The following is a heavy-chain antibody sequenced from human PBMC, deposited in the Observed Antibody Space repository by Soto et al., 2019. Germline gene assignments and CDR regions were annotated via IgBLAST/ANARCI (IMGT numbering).Heavy chain of an antibody. D-gene: IGHD3-22*01. Sequence: QLQLQESGPGLVKPSETLSLTCTVSGGSISSSSYYWGWIRQPPGKGLEWIGSIYYSGSTYYNPSLKSRVTISVDTSKNQFSLKLSSVTAADTAVYYCARDSSGYYSSSQPFDYWGQGTLVTVSS. CDR1: GGSISSSSYY. V-gene: IGHV4-39*01. CDR2: IYYSGST. J-gene: IGHJ4*02. CDR3: ARDSSGYYSSSQPFDY.